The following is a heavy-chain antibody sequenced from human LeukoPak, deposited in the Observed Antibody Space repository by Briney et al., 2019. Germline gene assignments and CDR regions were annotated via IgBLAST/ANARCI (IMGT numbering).Heavy chain of an antibody. CDR1: GDSISSVNYY. CDR3: LGNPVGGSEVPGDY. Sequence: PSETLSLTCTVSGDSISSVNYYWSWVRQAPGKGLEWVSSISSSGGSKFNADSVKGRFTISRDNAKNSLYLQMNSLRVEDTAVYFCLGNPVGGSEVPGDYWGQGTLVTVSS. CDR2: ISSSGGSK. J-gene: IGHJ4*02. V-gene: IGHV3-21*01. D-gene: IGHD1-26*01.